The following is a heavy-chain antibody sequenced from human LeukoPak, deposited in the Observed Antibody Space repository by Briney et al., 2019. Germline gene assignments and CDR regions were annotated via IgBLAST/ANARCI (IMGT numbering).Heavy chain of an antibody. Sequence: GGSLRLSCAASGFTFSSYAMHWVRQAPGKGLEWVAVISYDGSNKYYADSVKGRFTISRDNSKNTLYLQMNSLRAEDTAAYYCATSMITFGGVIGHHFDYWGQGTLVTVSS. CDR3: ATSMITFGGVIGHHFDY. V-gene: IGHV3-30-3*01. J-gene: IGHJ4*02. CDR1: GFTFSSYA. D-gene: IGHD3-16*02. CDR2: ISYDGSNK.